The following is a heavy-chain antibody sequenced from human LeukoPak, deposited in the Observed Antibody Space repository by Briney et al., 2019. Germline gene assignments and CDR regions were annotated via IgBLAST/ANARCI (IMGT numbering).Heavy chain of an antibody. V-gene: IGHV3-7*03. J-gene: IGHJ4*02. CDR1: GFIFSGSW. CDR2: IKKDGSEK. Sequence: GGSLRLPCTASGFIFSGSWMAWIRQAPGKGLEWVAIIKKDGSEKYYVDSMKGRFTISRDNAKNSLFLQMNSLRAEDTAIYYCTTDTWYSAGHWGQGTLVTVSS. CDR3: TTDTWYSAGH. D-gene: IGHD2-15*01.